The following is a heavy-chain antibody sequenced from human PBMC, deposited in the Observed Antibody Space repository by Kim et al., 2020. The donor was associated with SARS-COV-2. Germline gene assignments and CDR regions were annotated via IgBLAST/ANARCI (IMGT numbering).Heavy chain of an antibody. J-gene: IGHJ5*02. V-gene: IGHV4-34*01. CDR3: ARGYCSSTSCYNPAEWFDP. Sequence: SETLSLTCAVYGGSFSGYYWSWIRQPPGKGLEWIGEINHSGSTNYNPSLKSRVTISVDTSKNQFSLKLSSVTAADTAVYYCARGYCSSTSCYNPAEWFDPWGQGTLVTVSS. CDR1: GGSFSGYY. CDR2: INHSGST. D-gene: IGHD2-2*02.